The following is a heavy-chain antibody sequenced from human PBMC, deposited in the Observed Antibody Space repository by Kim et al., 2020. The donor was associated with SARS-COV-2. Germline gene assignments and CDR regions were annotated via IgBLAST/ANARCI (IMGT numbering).Heavy chain of an antibody. D-gene: IGHD6-19*01. CDR3: AKERRGWYPSPDY. V-gene: IGHV3-30*18. J-gene: IGHJ4*02. CDR2: ISYDGSIK. CDR1: GFTFSNYG. Sequence: GGSLRLSCAASGFTFSNYGMHWVRQAPGKGLQWVAVISYDGSIKYYADSVKGRFTISRDNSKNTLYLQMNSLRAEEPPVNYFAKERRGWYPSPDYWGQG.